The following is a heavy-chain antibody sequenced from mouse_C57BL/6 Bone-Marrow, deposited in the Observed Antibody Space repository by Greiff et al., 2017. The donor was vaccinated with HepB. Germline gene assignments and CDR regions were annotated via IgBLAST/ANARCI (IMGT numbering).Heavy chain of an antibody. J-gene: IGHJ4*01. CDR3: ARRERMDY. Sequence: EVKLVESGGDLVKPGGSLKLSCAASGFTFSSYGMSWVRQTPDKRLGWVATISSGGSYTYYPDSVKGRFTISRDNAKNTLYLQMSSLKSEDTAMYYCARRERMDYWGQGTSVTVSS. CDR2: ISSGGSYT. CDR1: GFTFSSYG. V-gene: IGHV5-6*02.